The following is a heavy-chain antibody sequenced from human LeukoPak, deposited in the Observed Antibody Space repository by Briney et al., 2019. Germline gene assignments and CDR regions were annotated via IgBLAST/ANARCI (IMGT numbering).Heavy chain of an antibody. CDR1: GFPFDDYA. CDR2: ISWNSGSI. V-gene: IGHV3-9*01. D-gene: IGHD6-13*01. Sequence: GGSLRLSCAASGFPFDDYAMHWVRQAPGKGLEWVSGISWNSGSIGYADSVKGRFTISRDNSKNTLYLQMNSLRAEDTAVYYCAKSKQPELYFDYWGQGTLVTVSS. J-gene: IGHJ4*02. CDR3: AKSKQPELYFDY.